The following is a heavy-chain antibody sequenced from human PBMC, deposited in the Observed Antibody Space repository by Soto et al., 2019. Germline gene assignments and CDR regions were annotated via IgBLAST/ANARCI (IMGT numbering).Heavy chain of an antibody. V-gene: IGHV3-23*01. D-gene: IGHD3-10*01. CDR1: HFAFNIDA. CDR2: IDGSGGTT. CDR3: AKNSGWFNT. J-gene: IGHJ5*02. Sequence: GSLRLSCVASHFAFNIDAMTWVRQAPGKGLEWVSTIDGSGGTTYYADSVKGRFTISRDNSINTVFLQMNSLRADDTALYFCAKNSGWFNTWGQGALVTVSS.